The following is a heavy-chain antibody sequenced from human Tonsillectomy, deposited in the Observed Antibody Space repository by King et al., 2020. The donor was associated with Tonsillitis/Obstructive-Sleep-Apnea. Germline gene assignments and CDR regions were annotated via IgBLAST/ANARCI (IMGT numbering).Heavy chain of an antibody. Sequence: VQLVESGGDLVQPGGSLRLSCTASGFSVGSNYMTWVRQAPGKGLEWLSVLFGHGNTFYADSVRGRFTISRDIPKNTLYLQMKSLKSEDTAVYYCTRWALLIGGQGTLVTVSS. J-gene: IGHJ4*02. CDR1: GFSVGSNY. V-gene: IGHV3-53*04. CDR3: TRWALLI. CDR2: LFGHGNT.